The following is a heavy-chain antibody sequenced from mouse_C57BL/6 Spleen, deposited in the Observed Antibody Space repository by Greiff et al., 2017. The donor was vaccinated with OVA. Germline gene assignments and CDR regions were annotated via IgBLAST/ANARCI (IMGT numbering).Heavy chain of an antibody. CDR2: IDPSDSYT. J-gene: IGHJ2*01. CDR3: ARRYYGSTYYFDY. CDR1: GYTFTSYW. D-gene: IGHD1-1*01. V-gene: IGHV1-69*01. Sequence: QVQLQQPGAELVMPGASVKLSCKASGYTFTSYWMHWVKQRPGQGLEWIGEIDPSDSYTDYNQKFKGKSKLTVDKSSSTAYMQLSSLTSEDSAVYYCARRYYGSTYYFDYWGKGTTLTVSS.